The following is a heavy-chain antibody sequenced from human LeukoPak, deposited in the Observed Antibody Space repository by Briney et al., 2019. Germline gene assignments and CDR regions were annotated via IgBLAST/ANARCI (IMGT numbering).Heavy chain of an antibody. Sequence: PSETLSLTCTVSGGSISSSSYYWGWIRQPSGKGLEWVGTIYYSGSTYYNPSLKSRVTISVDTSKNQFSLKLSSVTAADTAVYYCASFPRIAAAGTGGYWGQGTLVTVSS. J-gene: IGHJ4*02. CDR1: GGSISSSSYY. CDR3: ASFPRIAAAGTGGY. D-gene: IGHD6-13*01. CDR2: IYYSGST. V-gene: IGHV4-39*01.